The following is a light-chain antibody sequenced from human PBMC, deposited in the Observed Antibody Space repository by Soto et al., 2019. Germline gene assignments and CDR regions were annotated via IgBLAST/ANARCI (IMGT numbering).Light chain of an antibody. Sequence: EIVLTQSPGTLSLSPGERATLSCRASQSVSSSYLAWYQQKPGQAPRLLIYGASSRATGIPDRFSGSGSGTDFTLTISRLEPEDFAVYYCQQYGSPITFGQGTRLDIK. V-gene: IGKV3-20*01. J-gene: IGKJ5*01. CDR1: QSVSSSY. CDR2: GAS. CDR3: QQYGSPIT.